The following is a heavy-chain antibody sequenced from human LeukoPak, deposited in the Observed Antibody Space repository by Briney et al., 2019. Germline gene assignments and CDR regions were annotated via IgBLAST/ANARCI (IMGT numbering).Heavy chain of an antibody. CDR2: VHPNSGST. CDR3: ARGPRNDP. CDR1: GYPFTTYE. V-gene: IGHV1-8*01. Sequence: ASAKVSCKTSGYPFTTYEINWVRQAAGQGLEWMGWVHPNSGSTAYAQKFQGRVTMTRDTSISTAYMELTGLRSDDTAVYFCARGPRNDPWGQGTLVTVSS. J-gene: IGHJ5*02. D-gene: IGHD1-14*01.